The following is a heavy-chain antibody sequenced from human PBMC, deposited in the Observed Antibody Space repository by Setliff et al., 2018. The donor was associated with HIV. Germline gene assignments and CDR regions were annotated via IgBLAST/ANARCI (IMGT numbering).Heavy chain of an antibody. J-gene: IGHJ4*02. CDR1: GYTFTGYY. D-gene: IGHD3-9*01. CDR3: ARDSTQTYYDILTGYYTPSNDY. Sequence: GASVKVSCKASGYTFTGYYMHWVRQAPGQGLEWMGWINPNSGGTNYAQKFQGRVTMTRDTSISTAYMELSRLRSDDTAVYYCARDSTQTYYDILTGYYTPSNDYWGQGTLVTVSS. CDR2: INPNSGGT. V-gene: IGHV1-2*02.